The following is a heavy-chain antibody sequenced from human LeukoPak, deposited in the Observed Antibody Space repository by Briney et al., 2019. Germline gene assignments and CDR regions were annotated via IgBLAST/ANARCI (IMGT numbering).Heavy chain of an antibody. CDR3: GRFGYVAGIDL. V-gene: IGHV3-7*01. CDR2: IDPAGTDT. J-gene: IGHJ4*02. CDR1: GFSFNSYW. Sequence: PGRSLRLSCAASGFSFNSYWMTWVRQPPGRGLEWVANIDPAGTDTYYVDPVKGRFTISRDNAKNLDYLQMNTLRAEDTAVYSCGRFGYVAGIDLWGQGTLVTVSS. D-gene: IGHD6-19*01.